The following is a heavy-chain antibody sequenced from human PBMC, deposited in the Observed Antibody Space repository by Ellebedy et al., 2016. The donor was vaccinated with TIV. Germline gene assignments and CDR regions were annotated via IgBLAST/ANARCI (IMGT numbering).Heavy chain of an antibody. CDR2: LFDTGNT. D-gene: IGHD3/OR15-3a*01. V-gene: IGHV4-39*01. CDR3: ARSLLIFSFDKCYFDL. Sequence: GSLRLSCTVSGGSISGSSYYWGWIRQPPGTGLEWIGNLFDTGNTYYNPSLTSRVSISVDTSKNQFSLRLSSVTAADTAVYYCARSLLIFSFDKCYFDLWGRGTLVTVSS. J-gene: IGHJ2*01. CDR1: GGSISGSSYY.